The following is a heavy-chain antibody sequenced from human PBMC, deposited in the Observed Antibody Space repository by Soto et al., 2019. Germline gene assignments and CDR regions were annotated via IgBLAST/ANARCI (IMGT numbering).Heavy chain of an antibody. CDR3: ARNGFDI. J-gene: IGHJ3*02. Sequence: EVQLVESGGGVVRPGGSLRLSCAASGFTFDDFDMNWGRQAPGKGLEWVSAINWNGDGTGYADSVQGRFTISRDNAKNSLYLQLNSLRVEDTAIYYCARNGFDIWGQGTMVTVSA. CDR1: GFTFDDFD. V-gene: IGHV3-20*04. CDR2: INWNGDGT.